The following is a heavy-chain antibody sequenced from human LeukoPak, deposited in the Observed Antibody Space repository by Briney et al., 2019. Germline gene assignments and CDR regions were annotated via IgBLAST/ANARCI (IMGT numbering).Heavy chain of an antibody. V-gene: IGHV3-23*01. CDR1: GFTFRSYA. CDR2: ISGSGGST. J-gene: IGHJ4*02. D-gene: IGHD6-19*01. Sequence: PGGSLRLSCAASGFTFRSYALSWVRQAPGKGLEWVSAISGSGGSTYYADSVKGRFTISRDNSKNTLYLQMNSLRAEDTAVYYCAKSAPGGWYSYIDYWGQGTLVTVSS. CDR3: AKSAPGGWYSYIDY.